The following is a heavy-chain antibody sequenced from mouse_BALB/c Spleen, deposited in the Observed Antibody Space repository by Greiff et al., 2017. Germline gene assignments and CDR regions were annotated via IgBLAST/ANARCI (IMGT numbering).Heavy chain of an antibody. CDR3: ARSRTGTYYALDY. V-gene: IGHV5-12-1*01. Sequence: DVHLVESGGGLVKPGGSLKLSCAASGFAFSSYDMSWVRQTPEKRLEWVAYISSGGGSTYYPDTVKGRFTISRDNPKNTLFLQMTSLRSEDTAMYYCARSRTGTYYALDYWGQGTSVTVSS. CDR1: GFAFSSYD. D-gene: IGHD4-1*01. CDR2: ISSGGGST. J-gene: IGHJ4*01.